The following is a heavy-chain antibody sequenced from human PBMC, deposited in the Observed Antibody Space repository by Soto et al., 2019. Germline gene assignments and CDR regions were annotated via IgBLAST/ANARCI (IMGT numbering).Heavy chain of an antibody. CDR2: ISAYNGNT. CDR3: ARRYSSSWYVTRGFNWFDP. CDR1: GYTFTSYG. J-gene: IGHJ5*02. V-gene: IGHV1-18*01. D-gene: IGHD6-13*01. Sequence: QVQLVQSGAEVKKPGASVKVSCKASGYTFTSYGISWVRQAPGQGLEWMGWISAYNGNTNYAQKLQGRVTMTTDTSTSTAYMELRSLRSDDTAVYYCARRYSSSWYVTRGFNWFDPWGQGTLVTVSS.